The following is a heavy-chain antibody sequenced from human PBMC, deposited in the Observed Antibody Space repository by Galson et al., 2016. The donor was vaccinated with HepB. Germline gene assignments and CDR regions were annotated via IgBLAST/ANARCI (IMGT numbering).Heavy chain of an antibody. CDR3: ARDGGVSADSFDY. Sequence: CAISGDSVSSNGVAWNWIRQSPSRGLEWLGRTYYRSKWYNDYAVSVKSRITINPDTSKNQFSLQLNSVTPEDTAVYYCARDGGVSADSFDYWGQGTLVTVSS. J-gene: IGHJ4*02. V-gene: IGHV6-1*01. CDR1: GDSVSSNGVA. D-gene: IGHD2-2*01. CDR2: TYYRSKWYN.